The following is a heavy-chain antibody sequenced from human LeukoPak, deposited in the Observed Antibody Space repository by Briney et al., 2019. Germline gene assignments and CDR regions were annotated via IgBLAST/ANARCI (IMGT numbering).Heavy chain of an antibody. CDR3: ATQSRTRRGIGYYYYHMDV. D-gene: IGHD3-16*01. CDR1: GFTFSSYE. Sequence: GSLRLSCAASGFTFSSYEMNWVRQSPGKGLEWIGEINPSGSTNYNPSLKSRVTISVDTSKKQFSLRLTSVTAADMAVYYCATQSRTRRGIGYYYYHMDVWGNGTTVIVSS. V-gene: IGHV4-34*08. CDR2: INPSGST. J-gene: IGHJ6*03.